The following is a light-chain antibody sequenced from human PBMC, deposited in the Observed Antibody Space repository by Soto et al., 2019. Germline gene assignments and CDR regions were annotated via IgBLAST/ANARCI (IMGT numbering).Light chain of an antibody. V-gene: IGKV4-1*01. CDR1: QNVLYSSNNKIY. CDR3: QQYYSTPPT. Sequence: DIVMTQSPDSLAVSLGERAPINCKSSQNVLYSSNNKIYLAWYQQKPGQPPKLLIYWASTRESGVRDRFSGSGSETDFTLTISSLQAEDVAVYYCQQYYSTPPTFGQGTKVEIK. CDR2: WAS. J-gene: IGKJ1*01.